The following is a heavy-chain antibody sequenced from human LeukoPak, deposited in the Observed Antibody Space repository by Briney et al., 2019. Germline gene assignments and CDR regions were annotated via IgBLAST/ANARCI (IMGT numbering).Heavy chain of an antibody. J-gene: IGHJ6*03. V-gene: IGHV4-4*02. CDR2: IYHSGST. CDR3: ARGHSSSYYYYYYYMDV. Sequence: SETQSLTCAVSGGSISSSNWWSWVRQPPGKGLEWIGEIYHSGSTNYNPSLKSRVTISVDKSKNQFSLKLSSVTAADTAVYYCARGHSSSYYYYYYYMDVWGKGTTVTVSS. D-gene: IGHD6-6*01. CDR1: GGSISSSNW.